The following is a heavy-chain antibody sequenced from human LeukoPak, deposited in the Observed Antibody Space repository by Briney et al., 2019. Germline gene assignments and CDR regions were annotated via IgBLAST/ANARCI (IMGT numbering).Heavy chain of an antibody. CDR2: IFHGGTT. Sequence: PSETLSLTCTVSGYYISDGFYWDWIRQTPGKGLEWIGSIFHGGTTYYNPSLKSRVTISVDTSKNQFSLKLSSVTAADTAVYYCARETSQKGANYMDVWGKGTTVTISS. CDR1: GYYISDGFY. D-gene: IGHD3-16*01. J-gene: IGHJ6*03. CDR3: ARETSQKGANYMDV. V-gene: IGHV4-38-2*02.